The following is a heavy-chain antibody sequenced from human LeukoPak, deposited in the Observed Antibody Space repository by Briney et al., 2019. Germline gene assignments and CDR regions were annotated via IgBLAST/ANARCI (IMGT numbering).Heavy chain of an antibody. V-gene: IGHV4-34*01. J-gene: IGHJ5*02. D-gene: IGHD2-15*01. CDR2: INHSGST. CDR3: ASRLYCSGGSCYSGNNWFDP. Sequence: SETLSLTCAVYGGSFSGYYWSWIRQPPGKGLQWIGEINHSGSTNYNPSLKSRVTISVDTSKNQFSLKLSSVTAADTAVYYCASRLYCSGGSCYSGNNWFDPWGQGTLVTVSS. CDR1: GGSFSGYY.